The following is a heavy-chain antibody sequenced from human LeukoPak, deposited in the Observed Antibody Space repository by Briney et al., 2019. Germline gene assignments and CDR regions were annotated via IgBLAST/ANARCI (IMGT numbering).Heavy chain of an antibody. V-gene: IGHV4-59*08. D-gene: IGHD4-17*01. Sequence: SETLSLTCTVSGGAISSYYWSWIRQPPGKGLEWIGYIYYRGSANYNPSLKSRVTISVDTSKNQLSLNLSSVTAADTAVYYCARHEPRVTTASFEIWGRGTMVTVSS. CDR2: IYYRGSA. CDR1: GGAISSYY. CDR3: ARHEPRVTTASFEI. J-gene: IGHJ3*02.